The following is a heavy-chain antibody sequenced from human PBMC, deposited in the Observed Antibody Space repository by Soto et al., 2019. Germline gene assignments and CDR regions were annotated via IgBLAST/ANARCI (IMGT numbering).Heavy chain of an antibody. D-gene: IGHD3-3*01. Sequence: PSETLSLTCTVSGGSISSSSYYWGWIRQPPGKGLEWIGYIYYSGSTYYNPSLKSRVTISVDTSKNQFSLKLSSVTAADTAVYYCARAPLYYDFWSGYYAPSDYWGQGTLVTVSS. V-gene: IGHV4-31*03. J-gene: IGHJ4*02. CDR1: GGSISSSSYY. CDR2: IYYSGST. CDR3: ARAPLYYDFWSGYYAPSDY.